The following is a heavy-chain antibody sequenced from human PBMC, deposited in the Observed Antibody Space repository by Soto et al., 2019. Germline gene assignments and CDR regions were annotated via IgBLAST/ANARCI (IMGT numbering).Heavy chain of an antibody. V-gene: IGHV3-7*03. CDR1: GSTFGPSW. Sequence: EVQLVESGGDLAQPGGSLRLSWVASGSTFGPSWLSWFAQAPGRGLQWVATINNDGSEKYYADSVKGRFTISRDNARDSLYLQLTSLRAEDTAIYYCARGSNQDYWGQGTLVAVSS. D-gene: IGHD2-8*01. CDR2: INNDGSEK. J-gene: IGHJ4*02. CDR3: ARGSNQDY.